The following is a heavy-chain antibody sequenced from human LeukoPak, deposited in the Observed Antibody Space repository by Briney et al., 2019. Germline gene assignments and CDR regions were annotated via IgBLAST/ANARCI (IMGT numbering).Heavy chain of an antibody. V-gene: IGHV4-39*07. J-gene: IGHJ4*02. CDR2: IYYSGST. D-gene: IGHD6-6*01. CDR1: GGSISSSSYY. Sequence: SETLSLTCTVSGGSISSSSYYWGWIRQPPGKGLEWIGSIYYSGSTYYNPSLKSRVTISVDTSKNQFSLKLSSVTAADTAVYYCARDLPTVLRPDYWGQGTLVTVSS. CDR3: ARDLPTVLRPDY.